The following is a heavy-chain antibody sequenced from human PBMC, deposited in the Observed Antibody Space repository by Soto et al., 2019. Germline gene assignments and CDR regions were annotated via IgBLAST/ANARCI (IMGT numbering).Heavy chain of an antibody. J-gene: IGHJ4*02. CDR1: EFTFSTYP. V-gene: IGHV3-30-3*01. Sequence: QVLLVESGGGVVQPGRSLRLSCAASEFTFSTYPMHWVRQAPDKGLEWVAVISYDETNKYYADSVKGRFTISRDNSKNTLYLQMNSLRADDTAVYYCARGASDFWGGYPEIHYFDYWGQGTLVTVSS. CDR3: ARGASDFWGGYPEIHYFDY. D-gene: IGHD3-3*01. CDR2: ISYDETNK.